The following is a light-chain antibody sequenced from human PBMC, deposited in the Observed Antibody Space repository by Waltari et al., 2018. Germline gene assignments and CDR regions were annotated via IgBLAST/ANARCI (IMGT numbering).Light chain of an antibody. V-gene: IGKV3-20*01. J-gene: IGKJ1*01. CDR2: GAS. CDR3: QHYVTLPVT. CDR1: QSVSRT. Sequence: ELVLTPSPGTLSLSPGARAALSCRASQSVSRTLAWYQQKPGQAPSLLIYGASIRATGIPDRFSGSGSGTDFSLTISRLEPEDFAVYYCQHYVTLPVTFGQGTKVEIK.